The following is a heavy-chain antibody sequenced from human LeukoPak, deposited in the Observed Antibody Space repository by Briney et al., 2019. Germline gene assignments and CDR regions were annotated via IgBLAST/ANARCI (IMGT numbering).Heavy chain of an antibody. CDR3: ARDGGVWFGEYFYGMDV. D-gene: IGHD3-10*01. J-gene: IGHJ6*02. CDR2: INPSGGST. Sequence: ASVKVSCKASGYTFTSYYMHWVRQAPGQGLEWMGIINPSGGSTSYAQKFQGRVTMTRDTSISTAYMELSRLRSDDTAVYYCARDGGVWFGEYFYGMDVWGQGTTVTVSS. V-gene: IGHV1-46*01. CDR1: GYTFTSYY.